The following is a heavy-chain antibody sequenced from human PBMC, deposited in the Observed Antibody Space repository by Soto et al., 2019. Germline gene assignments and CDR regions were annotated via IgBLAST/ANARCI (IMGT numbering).Heavy chain of an antibody. CDR2: IYDTGST. V-gene: IGHV4-4*02. Sequence: QVQLQESGPGLVKPSGTLSLTCAVSGGSVIASNWWTWVRRPPGKGLEWIGEIYDTGSTNYNPSLKRRVTISVDKSKNQFSLKLSSVTAADTAVYYCARDQYDSSGNYYGMDVWGQGTTVTVSS. CDR3: ARDQYDSSGNYYGMDV. J-gene: IGHJ6*02. CDR1: GGSVIASNW. D-gene: IGHD3-22*01.